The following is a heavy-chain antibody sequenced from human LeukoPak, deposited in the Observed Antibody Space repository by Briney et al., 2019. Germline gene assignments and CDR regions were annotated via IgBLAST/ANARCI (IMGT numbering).Heavy chain of an antibody. J-gene: IGHJ4*02. D-gene: IGHD7-27*01. CDR3: ARDHNWGSDY. Sequence: GGSLRLSCAGSGFIFSSYWMSWVRQTPRKGLEWLANIKEDGSEKYYVNSVKGRFTISRDNAKNSLYLQMNSLRGEDTAVYYCARDHNWGSDYWGQGTLVTVSS. CDR1: GFIFSSYW. V-gene: IGHV3-7*03. CDR2: IKEDGSEK.